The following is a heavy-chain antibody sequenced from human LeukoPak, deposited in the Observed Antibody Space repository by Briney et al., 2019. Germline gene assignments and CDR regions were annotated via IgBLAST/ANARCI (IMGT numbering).Heavy chain of an antibody. D-gene: IGHD2-15*01. CDR1: GYTFTSYG. V-gene: IGHV1-18*01. Sequence: ASVKVSCKASGYTFTSYGISWVRQAPGQGLEWMGWISAYNGNTNYAQKLQGRVTMTTDTSTSTAYMELRSLRSDDTAVYYCAREAGYCSRGSCYADYWGQGTLVTVSS. CDR2: ISAYNGNT. CDR3: AREAGYCSRGSCYADY. J-gene: IGHJ4*02.